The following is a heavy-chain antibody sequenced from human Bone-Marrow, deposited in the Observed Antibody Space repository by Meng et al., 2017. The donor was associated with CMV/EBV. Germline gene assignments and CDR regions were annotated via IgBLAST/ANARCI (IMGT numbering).Heavy chain of an antibody. CDR2: IYHSGST. CDR1: GYSISSGYY. CDR3: ARERVRYCDSTSCYRARGLDY. J-gene: IGHJ4*02. V-gene: IGHV4-38-2*02. Sequence: SETLSLTCTVSGYSISSGYYWGWIRQPSGKGLEWIGSIYHSGSTYYNPSLKSRVTISVDKSKTQFSLKLRSVTAADTAVYYCARERVRYCDSTSCYRARGLDYWGQGTLVTVSS. D-gene: IGHD2-2*02.